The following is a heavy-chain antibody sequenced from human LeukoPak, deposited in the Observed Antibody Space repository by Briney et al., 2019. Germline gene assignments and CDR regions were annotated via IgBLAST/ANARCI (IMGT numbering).Heavy chain of an antibody. CDR2: LSYDGSST. J-gene: IGHJ3*02. V-gene: IGHV3-30*03. CDR3: ARERDYYDSSGSYDAFDI. Sequence: PGRSLRLSCAASGFNFSNYAMHWVRQGPGKGLEWVAGLSYDGSSTHSADSVKGRFTVSRDNSRNTLYLQMNSLRAEDTAVYYCARERDYYDSSGSYDAFDIWGQGTMVTVSS. D-gene: IGHD3-22*01. CDR1: GFNFSNYA.